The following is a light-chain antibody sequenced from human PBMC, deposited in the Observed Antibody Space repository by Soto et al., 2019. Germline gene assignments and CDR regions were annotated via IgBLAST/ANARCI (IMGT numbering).Light chain of an antibody. CDR1: QGISSY. CDR2: AAS. V-gene: IGKV1-8*01. Sequence: AIRMTQSPSSLSASTGDRVTITCRASQGISSYLAWYQQKPGKAPKLLIYAASTLQSGVPSRFSGSGSGTDFTLTISCLQSEDFATYYCQQYYSYPHSVLGPGTKVDIK. J-gene: IGKJ3*01. CDR3: QQYYSYPHSV.